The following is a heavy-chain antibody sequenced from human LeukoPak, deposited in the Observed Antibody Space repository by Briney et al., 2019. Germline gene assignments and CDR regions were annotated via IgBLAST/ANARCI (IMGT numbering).Heavy chain of an antibody. Sequence: GGSLRLSCAASGFTLSSYAMHWVRQAPGKGLEWVAVISYDGGNKYYIDSVKGRFTLSRDNSKNTLYLQMNSLRAEDTAVYYCAKDRFAMVRGVVMDYYYVMDVWGQGTAVTVSS. V-gene: IGHV3-30*18. CDR3: AKDRFAMVRGVVMDYYYVMDV. CDR2: ISYDGGNK. J-gene: IGHJ6*02. CDR1: GFTLSSYA. D-gene: IGHD3-10*01.